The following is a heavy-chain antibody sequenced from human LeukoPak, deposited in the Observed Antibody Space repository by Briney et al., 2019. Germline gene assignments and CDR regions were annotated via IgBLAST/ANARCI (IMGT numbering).Heavy chain of an antibody. CDR1: GDSFTSVTDY. D-gene: IGHD6-19*01. J-gene: IGHJ4*02. V-gene: IGHV4-39*07. CDR3: AGERGEEYSSGWYKTNFFDN. Sequence: SETLSLTCTVSGDSFTSVTDYWAWIRQPPGKGLEWIASGDYSGGTYYNPSLESRVAISADMSKNQISLKLTSVAGADTAVYYCAGERGEEYSSGWYKTNFFDNWGQGIRVTVSS. CDR2: GDYSGGT.